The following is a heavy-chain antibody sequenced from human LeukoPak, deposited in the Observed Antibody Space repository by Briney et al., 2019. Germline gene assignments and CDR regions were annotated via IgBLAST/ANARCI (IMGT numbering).Heavy chain of an antibody. Sequence: PSETLSLTCTVYGGAIRSSYYYWGWLRQPPGKGSDWLGSLYDSGSTYYNPSLKSRVTISVDTSKNQFSLKLNSVTAADTAVYYCARHYGPWGQGTLVTVSS. CDR3: ARHYGP. V-gene: IGHV4-39*01. CDR1: GGAIRSSYYY. D-gene: IGHD3-10*01. CDR2: LYDSGST. J-gene: IGHJ5*02.